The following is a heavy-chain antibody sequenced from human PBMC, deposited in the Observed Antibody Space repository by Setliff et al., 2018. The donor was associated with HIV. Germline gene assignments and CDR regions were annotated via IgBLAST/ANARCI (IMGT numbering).Heavy chain of an antibody. CDR3: ARHPGSTSNWYKGAFDF. D-gene: IGHD6-13*01. Sequence: SETLSLTCVVSTYSISSGFYWAWIRQPPGKGLEWIGSIYHSGSTYYNPSLKSRVTISIDTSKNQFSLKVKSVTAADTAMYYCARHPGSTSNWYKGAFDFWGQGRMVTVS. J-gene: IGHJ3*01. CDR2: IYHSGST. CDR1: TYSISSGFY. V-gene: IGHV4-38-2*01.